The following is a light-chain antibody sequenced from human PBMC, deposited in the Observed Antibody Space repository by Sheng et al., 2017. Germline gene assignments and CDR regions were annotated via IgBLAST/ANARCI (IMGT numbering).Light chain of an antibody. V-gene: IGLV1-47*02. CDR2: HHN. CDR1: SSNVGNDN. J-gene: IGLJ1*01. Sequence: QPVLTQPPSASVTPGQRVTISCSGSSSNVGNDNVYWYQQLPGTAPKXLISHHNQRPSGVPDRFSGSKSGTSASLAISGLRSDDEADYYCAAWDGSLRGYVFGTGTTVTVL. CDR3: AAWDGSLRGYV.